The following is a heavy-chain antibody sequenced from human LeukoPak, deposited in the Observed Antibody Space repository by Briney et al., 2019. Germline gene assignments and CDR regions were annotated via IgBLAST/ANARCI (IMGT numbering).Heavy chain of an antibody. J-gene: IGHJ6*03. V-gene: IGHV3-7*01. CDR1: GFTFSSYW. D-gene: IGHD2-15*01. CDR2: IKQDGSEK. CDR3: ARAIGYCSGGSCYSSYYYYYYMDV. Sequence: GGSLRLSCAASGFTFSSYWMHWVRQAPGKGLVWVANIKQDGSEKYYVDSVKGRFTISRDNAKNSLYLQMNSLSAEDTAVYYCARAIGYCSGGSCYSSYYYYYYMDVWGKGTTVTVSS.